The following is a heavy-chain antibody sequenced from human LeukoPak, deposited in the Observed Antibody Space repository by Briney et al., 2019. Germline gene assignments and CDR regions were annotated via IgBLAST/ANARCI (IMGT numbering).Heavy chain of an antibody. CDR1: GYTFTRYD. V-gene: IGHV1-8*01. J-gene: IGHJ5*02. Sequence: ASVKVSCKASGYTFTRYDINWVRQATGQGLEWMGWMNPNSGNTGYAQKFQGRVTMTRNTSISTAYMELSSLRSEDTAVYYCARGYPTEGWFDPWGQGTLVTVSS. CDR3: ARGYPTEGWFDP. D-gene: IGHD4-17*01. CDR2: MNPNSGNT.